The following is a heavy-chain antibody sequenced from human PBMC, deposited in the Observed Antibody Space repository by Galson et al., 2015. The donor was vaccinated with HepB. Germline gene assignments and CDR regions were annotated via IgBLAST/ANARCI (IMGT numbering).Heavy chain of an antibody. D-gene: IGHD3-16*01. CDR2: ISYDGSNK. Sequence: SLRLSCAASGFTFSSYAMHWVRQAPGKGLEWVAVISYDGSNKYYADSVKGRFTISRDNSKNTLYLQMNSLRAEDTAVYYCARGGPLYYFDYWGQGTLVTVSS. J-gene: IGHJ4*02. V-gene: IGHV3-30-3*01. CDR3: ARGGPLYYFDY. CDR1: GFTFSSYA.